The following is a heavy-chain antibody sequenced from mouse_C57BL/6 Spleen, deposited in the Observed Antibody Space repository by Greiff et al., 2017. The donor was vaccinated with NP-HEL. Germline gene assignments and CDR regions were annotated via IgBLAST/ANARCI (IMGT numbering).Heavy chain of an antibody. D-gene: IGHD1-1*01. CDR2: ISDGGSYT. CDR3: ARDRVTTVVYFDV. CDR1: GFTFSSYA. Sequence: EVQGVESGGGLVKPGGSLKLSCAASGFTFSSYAMSWVRQTPEKRLEWVATISDGGSYTYYPDNVKGRFTISRDNAKNNLYLQMSHLKSEDTAMYYCARDRVTTVVYFDVWGTGTTVTVSS. V-gene: IGHV5-4*01. J-gene: IGHJ1*03.